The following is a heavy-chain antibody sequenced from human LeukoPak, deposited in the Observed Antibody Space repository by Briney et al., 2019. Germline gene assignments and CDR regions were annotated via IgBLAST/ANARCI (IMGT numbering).Heavy chain of an antibody. V-gene: IGHV4-34*01. Sequence: SETLSLTCAVYGGSFSGYYWSWIRQPPGKGLEWIGEINHSGSTNYNPSLKSRVTISVDTSKNQFSLKLSSVTAPDTAVYYCARGFRWWLEDYWGQGTLVTVSS. CDR3: ARGFRWWLEDY. CDR1: GGSFSGYY. D-gene: IGHD2-15*01. J-gene: IGHJ4*02. CDR2: INHSGST.